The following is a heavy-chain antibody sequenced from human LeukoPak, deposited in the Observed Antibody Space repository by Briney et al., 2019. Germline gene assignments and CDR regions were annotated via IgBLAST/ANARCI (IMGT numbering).Heavy chain of an antibody. V-gene: IGHV3-23*01. J-gene: IGHJ3*02. CDR3: AKSKRQWLAYDAFDI. D-gene: IGHD6-19*01. CDR1: GFTFSNYA. CDR2: INVSGGST. Sequence: PGGSLRLSCAASGFTFSNYAMSWVRQAPGKGLEWVSGINVSGGSTFYADSVRGRFTISRDNSKNTLYLQMNSLRAEDTAVYYCAKSKRQWLAYDAFDIWGQGTMVTVSS.